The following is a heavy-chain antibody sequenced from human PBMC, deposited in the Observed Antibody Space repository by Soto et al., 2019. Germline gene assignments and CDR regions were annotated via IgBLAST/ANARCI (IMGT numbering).Heavy chain of an antibody. J-gene: IGHJ6*02. CDR3: ARDTHDYDFWSGYRLRYYYYGMDV. V-gene: IGHV4-39*02. CDR1: GGSISSSSYY. CDR2: IYYSGST. D-gene: IGHD3-3*01. Sequence: SETLSLTCTVSGGSISSSSYYWGWIRQPPGKGLEWIGSIYYSGSTYYNPSLKSRVTISVDTSKNQFSLKPSSVTAADTAVYYCARDTHDYDFWSGYRLRYYYYGMDVWGQGTTVTVSS.